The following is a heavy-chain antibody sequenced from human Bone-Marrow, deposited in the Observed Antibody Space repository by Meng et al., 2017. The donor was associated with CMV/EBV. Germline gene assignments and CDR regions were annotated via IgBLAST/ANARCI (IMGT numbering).Heavy chain of an antibody. CDR3: FGSNYGY. CDR1: GFTFSSYA. Sequence: GESLKISCAASGFTFSSYAMHWVRQAPGKGLEWVAVISYDGSNKYYADSVKGRFTISRDNSKNTLYLQMNSLRAEDTAVYYCFGSNYGYWGQGTLVTSSS. J-gene: IGHJ4*02. CDR2: ISYDGSNK. D-gene: IGHD3-16*01. V-gene: IGHV3-30-3*01.